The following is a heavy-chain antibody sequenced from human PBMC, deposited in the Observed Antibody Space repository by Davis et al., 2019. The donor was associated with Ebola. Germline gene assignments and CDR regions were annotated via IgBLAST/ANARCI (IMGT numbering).Heavy chain of an antibody. D-gene: IGHD6-19*01. Sequence: GESLKISCAASGFTFSSYSMNWVRQAPGKGLEWVSYISSSSSTIYYADSVKGRFTISRDNAKNSLYLQMNSLRDEDTAVYYCARATVAGRQNWFDPWGQGTLVTVSS. J-gene: IGHJ5*02. CDR1: GFTFSSYS. CDR3: ARATVAGRQNWFDP. CDR2: ISSSSSTI. V-gene: IGHV3-48*02.